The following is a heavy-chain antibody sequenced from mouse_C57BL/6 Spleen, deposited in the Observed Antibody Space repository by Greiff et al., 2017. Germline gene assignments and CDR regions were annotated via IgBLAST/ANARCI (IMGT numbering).Heavy chain of an antibody. CDR1: GYTFTSYW. V-gene: IGHV1-50*01. Sequence: QVQLQQPGAELVKPGASVKLSCEASGYTFTSYWMPWVHQRPGQGLEWIGAIDPADSYTNYNQKFKGQATLTVDTSSSTAYMQLSSLTSEASAVYYCARRQLRLPYYFDYWGQGTTLTVSS. CDR3: ARRQLRLPYYFDY. D-gene: IGHD3-2*02. CDR2: IDPADSYT. J-gene: IGHJ2*01.